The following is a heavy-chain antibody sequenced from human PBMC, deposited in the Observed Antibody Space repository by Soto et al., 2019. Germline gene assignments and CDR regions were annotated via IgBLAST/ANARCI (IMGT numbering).Heavy chain of an antibody. V-gene: IGHV3-30-3*01. J-gene: IGHJ6*02. D-gene: IGHD3-3*01. CDR2: ISYDGSNK. Sequence: LRLSCAASGFTFSSYAIHWVRQSPCKVLDLVAFISYDGSNKYYADSVKGRFTISRDNSKNTLYLQMNSLRAEDTAVYYCARALSGGFWSGYYYYGMDVWGQGTTVTVSS. CDR3: ARALSGGFWSGYYYYGMDV. CDR1: GFTFSSYA.